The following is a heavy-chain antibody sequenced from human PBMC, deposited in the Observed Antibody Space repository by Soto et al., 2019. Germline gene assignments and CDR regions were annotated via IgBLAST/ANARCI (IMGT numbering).Heavy chain of an antibody. CDR3: AKEYEYYYDSSGYYSLDY. D-gene: IGHD3-22*01. CDR1: GFTFSSYG. Sequence: LRLSCAASGFTFSSYGMHWVRQAPGKGLEWVAVISYDGSNKYYADSVKGRFTISRDNSKNTLYLQMNSLRAEDTAVYYCAKEYEYYYDSSGYYSLDYWGQGTLVTVSS. V-gene: IGHV3-30*18. CDR2: ISYDGSNK. J-gene: IGHJ4*02.